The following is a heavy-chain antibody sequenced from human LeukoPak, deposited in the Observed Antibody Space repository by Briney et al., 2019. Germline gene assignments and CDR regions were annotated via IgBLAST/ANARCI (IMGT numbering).Heavy chain of an antibody. Sequence: SETLSLTCTVSGYSISTGYYWGWIRQPPGKGLEWIGSMYHSGSTYYNPSLKSRVTMSADTSKNQFSLKLNSVTAANTAVYYCARVLDYYGSGTRDFDYWGQGILVTVSS. J-gene: IGHJ4*02. V-gene: IGHV4-38-2*02. D-gene: IGHD3-10*01. CDR2: MYHSGST. CDR1: GYSISTGYY. CDR3: ARVLDYYGSGTRDFDY.